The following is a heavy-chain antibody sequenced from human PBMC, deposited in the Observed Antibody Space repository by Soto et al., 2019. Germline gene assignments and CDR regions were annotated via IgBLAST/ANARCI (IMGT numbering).Heavy chain of an antibody. CDR3: ARPLWRDDYNGGYFDL. V-gene: IGHV3-30-3*01. Sequence: QVQLVESGGGVVQPGRSLRLSCAASGFTFSSYAMHWVRQAPGKGLEWVAVISYDGSNKYYADSVKGRFTISRDNXKXXLYLQMNSLRAEDTAVYYCARPLWRDDYNGGYFDLWGRGTLVTVSS. D-gene: IGHD4-4*01. J-gene: IGHJ2*01. CDR1: GFTFSSYA. CDR2: ISYDGSNK.